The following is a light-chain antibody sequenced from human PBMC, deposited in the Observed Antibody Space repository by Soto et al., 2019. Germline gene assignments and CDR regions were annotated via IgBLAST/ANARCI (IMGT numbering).Light chain of an antibody. CDR3: QQRSKWPIT. CDR1: ERVSSY. J-gene: IGKJ5*01. V-gene: IGKV3-11*01. Sequence: EIVLTQSPATLSLSPGERATLSCRASERVSSYLAWYQQKPGQAPRLLIYDTSNRATGIPARFSGSGSGTDFTLTISSLEPEDSAVYSCQQRSKWPITFGQGTRLEIK. CDR2: DTS.